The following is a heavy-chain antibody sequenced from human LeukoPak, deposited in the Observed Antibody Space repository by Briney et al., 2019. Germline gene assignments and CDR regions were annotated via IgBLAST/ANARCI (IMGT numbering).Heavy chain of an antibody. Sequence: GASVKVSCKASGYTITGYYMHWVRQAPGQGLEWMGWINPNSGGTNYAQKFQGRVTMTRDTSISTAYMELSRLRSDDTAVYYCARTYYYDSSGPLNYWGQGTLVTVSS. J-gene: IGHJ4*02. CDR2: INPNSGGT. V-gene: IGHV1-2*02. D-gene: IGHD3-22*01. CDR3: ARTYYYDSSGPLNY. CDR1: GYTITGYY.